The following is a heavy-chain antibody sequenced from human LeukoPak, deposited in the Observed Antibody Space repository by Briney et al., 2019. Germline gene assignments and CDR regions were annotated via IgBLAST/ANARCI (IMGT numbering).Heavy chain of an antibody. CDR3: ARDTDTVTTILDY. D-gene: IGHD4-17*01. Sequence: GGSLRLSCAASGFPFSSYSMNWVRQAPGKGLQWVSSMSGSSSHIYYADSLKGRFTISRDNARNSLYLQMNSLRAEDTAVYYCARDTDTVTTILDYWGQGTLVTVSS. CDR2: MSGSSSHI. CDR1: GFPFSSYS. J-gene: IGHJ4*02. V-gene: IGHV3-21*01.